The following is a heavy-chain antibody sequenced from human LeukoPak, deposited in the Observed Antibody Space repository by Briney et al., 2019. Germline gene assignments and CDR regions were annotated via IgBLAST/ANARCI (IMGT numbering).Heavy chain of an antibody. D-gene: IGHD3-22*01. CDR3: ARPYDTRGYFPDY. Sequence: GGSLRLSCAASGFTFSSYAMNWVRQAPGKGLEWVSSISRGSDHIFYADSMKGRFTISRDNAKNSLYLQMNSLGAEDTAVYYCARPYDTRGYFPDYWGQGTLITVSS. V-gene: IGHV3-21*01. J-gene: IGHJ4*02. CDR2: ISRGSDHI. CDR1: GFTFSSYA.